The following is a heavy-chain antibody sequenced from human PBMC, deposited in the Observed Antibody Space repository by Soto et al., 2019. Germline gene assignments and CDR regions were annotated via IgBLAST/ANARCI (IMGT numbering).Heavy chain of an antibody. V-gene: IGHV3-23*01. Sequence: EVQLLESGGGLVQPGGSLRLSCAASGFTFSSYAMSWVRQAPGKGLEWVSAISGSGGSTYYADSVKGRFTISRDNSKNTLYLQMTSLRAEDTAVYYCAKEDIVVVVAAWYGMDVWGQGTTVTVSS. CDR1: GFTFSSYA. CDR2: ISGSGGST. J-gene: IGHJ6*02. D-gene: IGHD2-15*01. CDR3: AKEDIVVVVAAWYGMDV.